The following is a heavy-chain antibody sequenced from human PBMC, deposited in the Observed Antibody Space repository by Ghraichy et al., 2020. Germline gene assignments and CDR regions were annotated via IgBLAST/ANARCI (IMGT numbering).Heavy chain of an antibody. CDR2: ISAYNGNT. Sequence: ASVKVSCKASGYTFTSYGISWVRQAPGQGLEWMGWISAYNGNTNYAQKLQGRVTMTTDTSTSTAYMELRSLRSDDTAVYYCARDHLRGYYYGSGPGFDPWGQGTLVTVSS. V-gene: IGHV1-18*01. CDR3: ARDHLRGYYYGSGPGFDP. CDR1: GYTFTSYG. J-gene: IGHJ5*02. D-gene: IGHD3-10*01.